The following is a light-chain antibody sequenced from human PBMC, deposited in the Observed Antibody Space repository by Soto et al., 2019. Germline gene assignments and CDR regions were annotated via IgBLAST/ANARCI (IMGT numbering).Light chain of an antibody. CDR2: SAS. CDR1: QGISSY. V-gene: IGKV1-27*01. Sequence: DIQLAQSPSSLSASVVDRVTITCRVSQGISSYLNWYRQKPGKVPKLLIYSASNLQSEVPARFSGSGSGTDFTLTISSLQPDDFASYYCHQYNTYFSLTFGGGTKVDI. CDR3: HQYNTYFSLT. J-gene: IGKJ4*01.